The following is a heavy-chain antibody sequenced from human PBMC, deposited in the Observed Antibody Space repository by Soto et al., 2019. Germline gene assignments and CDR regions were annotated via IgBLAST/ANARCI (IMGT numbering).Heavy chain of an antibody. Sequence: QITLRESGPTLVQPTQTLTLTCTCSGFSLTTTGAGVAWIRQPPGKALEWLALLYWDGDKRYTPSLKNRLPIPKDPSKNRVVVTMTSMDPMATVTYFFAKDVAGSWGQGILVTAPS. J-gene: IGHJ5*02. CDR1: GFSLTTTGAG. V-gene: IGHV2-5*02. D-gene: IGHD2-15*01. CDR2: LYWDGDK. CDR3: AKDVAGS.